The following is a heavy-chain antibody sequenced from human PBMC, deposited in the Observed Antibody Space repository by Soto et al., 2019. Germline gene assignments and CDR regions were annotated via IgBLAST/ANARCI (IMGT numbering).Heavy chain of an antibody. J-gene: IGHJ6*02. CDR2: IKQDGSEE. CDR1: GFTFSSYW. Sequence: EVQLVESGGGLVQPGGSLRLSCVDSGFTFSSYWMSWVRQARVKGLEGVGNIKQDGSEENYVDSVKGRFTISRDNGKNSMYLQMNSLRAEDRAVYYCAIIVASGRGWDVCGQGTPVVVSS. D-gene: IGHD3-22*01. V-gene: IGHV3-7*01. CDR3: AIIVASGRGWDV.